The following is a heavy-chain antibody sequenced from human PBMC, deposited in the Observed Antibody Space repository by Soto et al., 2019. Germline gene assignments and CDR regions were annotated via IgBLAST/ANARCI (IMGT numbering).Heavy chain of an antibody. V-gene: IGHV4-39*01. CDR2: IYYSGST. CDR1: GGSISSSSYY. J-gene: IGHJ5*02. D-gene: IGHD2-15*01. CDR3: ARQIPSTLGYCSGGSCYSGSWFDP. Sequence: SETLSLTCTVSGGSISSSSYYWGWIRQPPGKGLEWIGSIYYSGSTYYNPSLKSRVTISVDTSKNQFSLKLSSVTAADTAVYYCARQIPSTLGYCSGGSCYSGSWFDPWGQGTLVTRLL.